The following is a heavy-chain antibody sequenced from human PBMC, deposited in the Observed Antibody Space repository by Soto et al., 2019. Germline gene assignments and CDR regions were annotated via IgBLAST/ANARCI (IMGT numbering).Heavy chain of an antibody. CDR2: IIPIFATV. CDR1: GGSFSSNP. J-gene: IGHJ4*02. CDR3: ARGGRGYSSALRYYFVY. Sequence: QVQLVQSGSEVKKPGSSVKVSCKASGGSFSSNPISWVRQAPGQGLEWMAGIIPIFATVNYAQKIQGRVTITADESTSTAYMELTSLRSEATAVYFFARGGRGYSSALRYYFVYWGPGTLVTVSS. V-gene: IGHV1-69*01. D-gene: IGHD5-18*01.